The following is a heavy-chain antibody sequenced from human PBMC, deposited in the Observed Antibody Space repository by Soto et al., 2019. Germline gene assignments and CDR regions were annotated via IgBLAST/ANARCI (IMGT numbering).Heavy chain of an antibody. D-gene: IGHD3-3*01. J-gene: IGHJ6*03. V-gene: IGHV4-59*01. Sequence: QVQLQESGPGLVKPSETLSLTCTVSGGSISSYYWSWIRQPPGKGLEWIGYIYYSGSTNYNPSLKSRVTISVDTSKNQFSLKLSSVTAADTAVYYCARIFWSGYYTTHYYMDVWGKGTTVTVSS. CDR3: ARIFWSGYYTTHYYMDV. CDR1: GGSISSYY. CDR2: IYYSGST.